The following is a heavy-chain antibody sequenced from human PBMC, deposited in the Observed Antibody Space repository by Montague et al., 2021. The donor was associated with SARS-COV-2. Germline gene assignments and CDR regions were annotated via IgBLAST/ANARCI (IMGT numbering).Heavy chain of an antibody. CDR3: ARDNYYYDTSGYPDY. CDR1: GFTFSSYE. Sequence: YRSLSWAASGFTFSSYEMNWLRQAPGKGLEWVSYISSSGITIYYADSVKGRFTISRDNAKNSLYLQMNSLRAEDTAVYYCARDNYYYDTSGYPDYWGQGTLVTVSS. D-gene: IGHD3-22*01. CDR2: ISSSGITI. V-gene: IGHV3-48*03. J-gene: IGHJ4*02.